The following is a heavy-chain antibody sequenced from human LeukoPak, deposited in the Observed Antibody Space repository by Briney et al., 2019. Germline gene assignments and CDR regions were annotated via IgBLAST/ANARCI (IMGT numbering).Heavy chain of an antibody. V-gene: IGHV3-48*03. Sequence: GGSLRLSCAASGFTFSSYEMNWVRQAPGKGLEWVSYISSSGSTIYYADSVKGRFTISRDNAKNSLYLQMNSLRAEDTAVYYCATLPVGSYYYDSSGPTGWFDPWGQGTLVTVSS. D-gene: IGHD3-22*01. J-gene: IGHJ5*02. CDR2: ISSSGSTI. CDR3: ATLPVGSYYYDSSGPTGWFDP. CDR1: GFTFSSYE.